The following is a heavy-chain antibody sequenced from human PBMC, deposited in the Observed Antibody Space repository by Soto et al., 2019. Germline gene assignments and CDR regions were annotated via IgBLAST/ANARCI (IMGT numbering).Heavy chain of an antibody. CDR2: ISSGSSYI. D-gene: IGHD6-19*01. V-gene: IGHV3-21*01. CDR1: GFTFSSYS. CDR3: ARLRGSMAVAGMEPNYFDY. J-gene: IGHJ4*02. Sequence: EVQLVESGGGLVKPGGSLRLSCEASGFTFSSYSMNWVRQAPGKGLEWVSSISSGSSYIYYSDSVKGRFTISRVNAKNSLNLQMDSLRAEDTGVYYCARLRGSMAVAGMEPNYFDYWGQGTLVTVSS.